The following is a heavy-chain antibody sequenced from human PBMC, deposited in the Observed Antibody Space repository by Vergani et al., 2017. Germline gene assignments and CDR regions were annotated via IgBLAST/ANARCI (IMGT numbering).Heavy chain of an antibody. Sequence: QVQLVESWGGVVQRGGSLRLSCATSGFTLSNYDMQWIRQGPGKGLEFVAFIQFDGSNQYYADSVKGRFTLSRDFSKNTLYLQMNSLRTDDTATYYCAKHFSGWGIDYWGKGTQVIVSS. V-gene: IGHV3-30*02. D-gene: IGHD6-19*01. CDR1: GFTLSNYD. J-gene: IGHJ4*02. CDR2: IQFDGSNQ. CDR3: AKHFSGWGIDY.